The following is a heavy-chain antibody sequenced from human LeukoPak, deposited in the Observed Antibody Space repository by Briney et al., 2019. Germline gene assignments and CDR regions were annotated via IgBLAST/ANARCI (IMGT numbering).Heavy chain of an antibody. V-gene: IGHV3-21*01. CDR3: ARDGAGLDYSGYDSSQYFQH. J-gene: IGHJ1*01. CDR1: GFTFSSYS. Sequence: GGSLRLSCAASGFTFSSYSMNWVRQAPGKGLEWVSSINSNSSYIYYADSVKGRFTISRDNAKNSLYLQMNSLRAEDTAVYYCARDGAGLDYSGYDSSQYFQHWGQGTLVTVSS. D-gene: IGHD5-12*01. CDR2: INSNSSYI.